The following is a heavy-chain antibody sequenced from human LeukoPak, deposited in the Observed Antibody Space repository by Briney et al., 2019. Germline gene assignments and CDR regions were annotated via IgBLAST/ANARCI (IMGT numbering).Heavy chain of an antibody. CDR1: GFTVSSNY. CDR3: ARPYGDYANAFDI. CDR2: IYSGGST. Sequence: GGSLRLSCAASGFTVSSNYMSWVRQAPGKGLEWVSIIYSGGSTYYTDAVKGRFTISRDNSKNTLYLQMNSLTDEDTAVYYCARPYGDYANAFDIWGQGTMVTVSS. D-gene: IGHD4-17*01. V-gene: IGHV3-53*01. J-gene: IGHJ3*02.